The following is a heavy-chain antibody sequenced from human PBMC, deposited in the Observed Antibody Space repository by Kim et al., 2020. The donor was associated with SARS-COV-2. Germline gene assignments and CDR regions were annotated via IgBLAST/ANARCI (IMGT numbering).Heavy chain of an antibody. V-gene: IGHV1-18*04. CDR1: GYTFTSYG. CDR2: ISAYNGNT. CDR3: ARIWDFDWLSYYFDY. J-gene: IGHJ4*02. Sequence: ASVKVSCKASGYTFTSYGISWVRQAPGQGLEWMGWISAYNGNTNYAQKLQGRVTMTTDTSTSTAYMELRSLRSDDTAVYYCARIWDFDWLSYYFDYWGQGTLVTVSS. D-gene: IGHD3-9*01.